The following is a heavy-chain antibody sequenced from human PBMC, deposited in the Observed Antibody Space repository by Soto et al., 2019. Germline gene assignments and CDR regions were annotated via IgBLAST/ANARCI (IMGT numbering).Heavy chain of an antibody. CDR3: ARPIAVADYDAFDI. CDR2: IYYSGST. D-gene: IGHD6-19*01. Sequence: PSETLSLTCTVSGGSISSSSYYWGWIRQPPGKGLEWIGSIYYSGSTYYNPSLKSRVTISVDTSKNQFSLKLSSVTAADTAVYYCARPIAVADYDAFDIWGQGTMVTVSS. V-gene: IGHV4-39*01. CDR1: GGSISSSSYY. J-gene: IGHJ3*02.